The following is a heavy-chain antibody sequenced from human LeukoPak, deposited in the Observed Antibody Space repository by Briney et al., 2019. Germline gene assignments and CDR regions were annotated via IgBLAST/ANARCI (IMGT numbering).Heavy chain of an antibody. CDR1: GGTFSSYA. V-gene: IGHV1-69*05. CDR2: IIPIFCAA. J-gene: IGHJ4*02. CDR3: ATTRRPGVGATTGGVDY. D-gene: IGHD1-26*01. Sequence: SVKVSYKASGGTFSSYAISWVRQAAGQGLEWMGGIIPIFCAANYAQKFQGRVTNTTDESTSTAYIELSSLRSEDTAVYYCATTRRPGVGATTGGVDYGGQGTLVTVSS.